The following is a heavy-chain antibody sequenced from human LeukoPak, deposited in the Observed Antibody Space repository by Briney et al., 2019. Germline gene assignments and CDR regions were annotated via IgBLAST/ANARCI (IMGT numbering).Heavy chain of an antibody. J-gene: IGHJ3*02. D-gene: IGHD5-24*01. CDR2: IYHSGST. CDR3: ARDRWDGYNWRAAFDI. Sequence: SQTLSLTCTVSGGSISSGGYYWSWIRQPPGKGLEWIGYIYHSGSTYYNPSLKSRVTISVDRSKNQFSLKLSSVTAADTAVYYCARDRWDGYNWRAAFDIWGQGTMVTVSS. V-gene: IGHV4-30-2*01. CDR1: GGSISSGGYY.